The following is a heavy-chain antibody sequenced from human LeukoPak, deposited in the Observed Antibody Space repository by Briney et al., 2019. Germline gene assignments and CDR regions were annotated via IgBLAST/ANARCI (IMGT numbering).Heavy chain of an antibody. CDR1: GYTFTSYC. CDR2: INPSGGST. V-gene: IGHV1-46*01. Sequence: ASVKVSCKASGYTFTSYCMHWVRQAPGQGLEWMGIINPSGGSTSYAQKFQGRVTMTRDTSTSTVYMELSSLRSEDTAVYYCTRWSGSPWRMDVWGKGTTVTVSS. CDR3: TRWSGSPWRMDV. D-gene: IGHD3-10*01. J-gene: IGHJ6*04.